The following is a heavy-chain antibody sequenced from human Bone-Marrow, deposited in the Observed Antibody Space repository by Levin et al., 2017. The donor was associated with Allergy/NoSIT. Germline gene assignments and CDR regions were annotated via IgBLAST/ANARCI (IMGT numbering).Heavy chain of an antibody. CDR2: VHFSGST. CDR3: ASLAGYTTKYYFDY. Sequence: SETLSLTCTVSGGSVSSGNHIWSWIRQPPGKGLEWIGSVHFSGSTLYNPSLKSRVTTSLDMSKNHFSLKLSSVTAADTAVYYCASLAGYTTKYYFDYWGQGTLVTVSS. CDR1: GGSVSSGNHI. D-gene: IGHD2-2*02. J-gene: IGHJ4*02. V-gene: IGHV4-39*02.